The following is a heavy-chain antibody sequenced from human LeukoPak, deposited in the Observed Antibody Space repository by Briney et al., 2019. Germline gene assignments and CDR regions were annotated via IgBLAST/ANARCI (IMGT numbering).Heavy chain of an antibody. D-gene: IGHD2-21*02. CDR3: ARGGVVTASPYYFDY. V-gene: IGHV4-34*01. Sequence: SETLSLTCTVSGGSISVTNYYWSWIRQPPGKGLEWIGEINHSGSTNYNPSLKSRVTISVDTSKNQFSLKLSSVTAADTAVYYCARGGVVTASPYYFDYWGQGTLVTVSS. J-gene: IGHJ4*02. CDR2: INHSGST. CDR1: GGSISVTNYY.